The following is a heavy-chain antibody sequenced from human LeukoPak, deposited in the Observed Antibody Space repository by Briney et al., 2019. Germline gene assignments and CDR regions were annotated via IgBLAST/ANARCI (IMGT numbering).Heavy chain of an antibody. J-gene: IGHJ6*02. V-gene: IGHV1-18*04. Sequence: ASVKVSCKASGYIFTNYGITWVRQAPGQGLEWMGWISANNGNTNYAQKFRGRVTLTTDSSTSTAYMELRSLRSNDTAVYYCARVPAPTMVRGVDYGMDVWGQGTTVTVSS. CDR1: GYIFTNYG. CDR3: ARVPAPTMVRGVDYGMDV. D-gene: IGHD3-10*01. CDR2: ISANNGNT.